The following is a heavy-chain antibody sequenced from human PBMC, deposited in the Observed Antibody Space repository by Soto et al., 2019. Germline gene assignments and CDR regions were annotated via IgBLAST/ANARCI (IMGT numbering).Heavy chain of an antibody. CDR3: ARPPQRGAIAAAELWDPSDAFDI. D-gene: IGHD6-13*01. CDR2: IYYSGST. V-gene: IGHV4-39*01. J-gene: IGHJ3*02. Sequence: SETLSLTCTVSGGSISSSSYYWGWIRQPPGKGLEWIGSIYYSGSTYYNPSLKSRVTISVDTSKNQFSLKLSSVTAADTAVYYCARPPQRGAIAAAELWDPSDAFDIWGPGTMVTV. CDR1: GGSISSSSYY.